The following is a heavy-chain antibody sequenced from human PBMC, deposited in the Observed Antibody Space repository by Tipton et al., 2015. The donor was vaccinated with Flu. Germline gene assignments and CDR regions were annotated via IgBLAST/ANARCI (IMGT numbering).Heavy chain of an antibody. CDR1: GGSINRYY. D-gene: IGHD3-22*01. J-gene: IGHJ4*02. Sequence: TLSLTCSVSGGSINRYYWSWIRQSVGKGPEWIGRTHTNGNTNYNSSFGSRLTMSVDTSKTQFSMTLTSVTVADTAVYYCASGNFYDRSGYFAFWGQGILVTVSP. CDR3: ASGNFYDRSGYFAF. V-gene: IGHV4-4*07. CDR2: THTNGNT.